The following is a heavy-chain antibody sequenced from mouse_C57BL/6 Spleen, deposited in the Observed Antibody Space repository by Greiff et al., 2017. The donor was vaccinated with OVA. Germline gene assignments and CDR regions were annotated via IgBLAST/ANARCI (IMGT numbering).Heavy chain of an antibody. CDR1: GYSFTGYF. D-gene: IGHD1-1*01. J-gene: IGHJ4*01. CDR2: INPYNGDT. V-gene: IGHV1-20*01. Sequence: VQLQQSGPELVKPGASVKISCKASGYSFTGYFMNWVMQSHGQSLEWIGRINPYNGDTFYNQKFKGKATLTVDKSSSTAHMELRSLTSEDSAVYDCARGGSSHDYAMDYWGQGTSVTVSS. CDR3: ARGGSSHDYAMDY.